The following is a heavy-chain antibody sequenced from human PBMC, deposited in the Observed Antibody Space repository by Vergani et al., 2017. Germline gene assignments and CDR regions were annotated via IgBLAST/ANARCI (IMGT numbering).Heavy chain of an antibody. CDR1: GGSFTSYH. CDR2: IDHTGRP. D-gene: IGHD4-11*01. CDR3: ARVNTETNGHLYYYYYMDV. Sequence: QVQLQQWGGGLLKPSETLSLTCVVTGGSFTSYHWTGIRQSPGGGLAGFGDIDHTGRPDYNPSLKSRLTMSVDKSRNQFSLTLNSVTATDTAIYFCARVNTETNGHLYYYYYMDVWGQGTAVTVS. V-gene: IGHV4-34*01. J-gene: IGHJ6*03.